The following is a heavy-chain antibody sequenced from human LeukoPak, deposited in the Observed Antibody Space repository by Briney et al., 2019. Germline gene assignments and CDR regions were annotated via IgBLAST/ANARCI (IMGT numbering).Heavy chain of an antibody. CDR3: ARGGLYGYDVFDY. Sequence: GGSLRLSCAASGFTFSSYEMNWVRQAPGKGLEWVSYISSSGSTMPYADSVKGRFTISRDNAKNSLCLQMNSLRAEDTAVYYCARGGLYGYDVFDYWGQGTLVTVSS. J-gene: IGHJ4*02. V-gene: IGHV3-48*03. D-gene: IGHD5-12*01. CDR1: GFTFSSYE. CDR2: ISSSGSTM.